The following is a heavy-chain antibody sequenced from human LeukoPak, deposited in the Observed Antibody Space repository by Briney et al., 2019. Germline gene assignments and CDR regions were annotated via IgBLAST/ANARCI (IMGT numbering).Heavy chain of an antibody. CDR2: ISYDGSNK. CDR3: ARSGAFGELFFYGMDV. V-gene: IGHV3-30-3*01. Sequence: PGGSLRLSCAASGFTFSSYAMSWVRQAPGKGLEWVAVISYDGSNKYYADSVKGRFTISRDNSKNTLYLQMNSLRAEDTAVYYCARSGAFGELFFYGMDVWGQGTTVTVSS. D-gene: IGHD3-10*01. J-gene: IGHJ6*02. CDR1: GFTFSSYA.